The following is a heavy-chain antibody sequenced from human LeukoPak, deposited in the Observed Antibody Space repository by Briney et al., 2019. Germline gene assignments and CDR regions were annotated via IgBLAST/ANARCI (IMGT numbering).Heavy chain of an antibody. CDR2: IIPILGIA. Sequence: GASVKVSCKASGGTFSSYAISWVRQAPEQGLEWMGRIIPILGIANYAQKFQGRVTITADKSTSTAYMELSSLRSEDTAVYYCARGIFGVVKEPTTYYYYGMDVWGQGTTVTVSS. CDR3: ARGIFGVVKEPTTYYYYGMDV. CDR1: GGTFSSYA. D-gene: IGHD3-3*01. J-gene: IGHJ6*02. V-gene: IGHV1-69*04.